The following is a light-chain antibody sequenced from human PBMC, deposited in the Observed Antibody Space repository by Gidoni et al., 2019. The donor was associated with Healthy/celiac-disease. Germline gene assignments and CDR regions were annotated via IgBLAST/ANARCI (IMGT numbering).Light chain of an antibody. CDR1: QSISSY. CDR3: QQSYSTPRT. V-gene: IGKV1-39*01. J-gene: IGKJ1*01. Sequence: DTQMTQYSSSLSASVGDRATITCRASQSISSYLNWYQQKPGKAPKLLIYAASSLQSGVPSRFSGSGSGTDFTLTISSLQPEDFATYYCQQSYSTPRTFGQGTKVEIK. CDR2: AAS.